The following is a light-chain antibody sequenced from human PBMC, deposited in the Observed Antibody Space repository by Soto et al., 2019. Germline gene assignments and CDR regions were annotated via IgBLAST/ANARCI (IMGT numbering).Light chain of an antibody. Sequence: QSALTQPPSASGSLGQSVTISCTGTSSDVGNSKYFSWYQQHPGKPPTLMIYEVSKRPSGVPDRFSGSKFGNTASLTVSGLHAEDEADYYCGSHGCNHMLYVFGTGTQVTVL. V-gene: IGLV2-8*01. J-gene: IGLJ1*01. CDR2: EVS. CDR3: GSHGCNHMLYV. CDR1: SSDVGNSKY.